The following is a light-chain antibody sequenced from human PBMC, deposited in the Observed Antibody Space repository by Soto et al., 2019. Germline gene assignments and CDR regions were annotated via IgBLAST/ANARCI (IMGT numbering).Light chain of an antibody. CDR1: QSVSSNY. V-gene: IGKV3-20*01. Sequence: EVMLTQSPGTLSLSPGERATLSCRASQSVSSNYLAWYQQKSGQAPRLLMDGASNRATGIPDRFSGSGSGTDFTLTIRSPEPEDFAVYYCQQYDTSPRTFGQGTKVEFK. CDR3: QQYDTSPRT. CDR2: GAS. J-gene: IGKJ1*01.